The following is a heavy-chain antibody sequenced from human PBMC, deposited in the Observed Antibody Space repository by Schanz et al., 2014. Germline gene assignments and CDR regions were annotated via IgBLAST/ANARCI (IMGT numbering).Heavy chain of an antibody. CDR2: IIPVLNIA. CDR3: AREVGLYDRGWFDP. CDR1: GGTFSSYT. J-gene: IGHJ5*02. V-gene: IGHV1-69*04. Sequence: QVQLVQSGAEVKKPGASVKVSCKLSGGTFSSYTISWMRQAPGQGLEWMGKIIPVLNIATYAQRFQGRVSITADTSTNTAYMELSILRSEDTAVYYCAREVGLYDRGWFDPWGQGTLVTVSS. D-gene: IGHD3-22*01.